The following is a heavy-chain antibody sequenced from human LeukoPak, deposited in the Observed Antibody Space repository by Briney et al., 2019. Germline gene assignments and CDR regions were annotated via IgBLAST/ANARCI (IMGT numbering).Heavy chain of an antibody. J-gene: IGHJ4*02. CDR2: IYYSGST. V-gene: IGHV4-31*03. Sequence: SQTLSLTCTVSGGSISSGGYYWSWIRQHPGKGLEWIGYIYYSGSTYYNPSPKSRVTISVDTSKNQFSLKLSSVTAADTAVYYCARSPDSSGWYWDYWGQGTLVTVSS. D-gene: IGHD6-19*01. CDR3: ARSPDSSGWYWDY. CDR1: GGSISSGGYY.